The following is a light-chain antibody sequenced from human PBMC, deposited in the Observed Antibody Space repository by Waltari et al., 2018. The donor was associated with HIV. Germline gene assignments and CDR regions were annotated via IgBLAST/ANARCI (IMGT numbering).Light chain of an antibody. Sequence: TQSPSSLSASVGDRVTITCRASQSVSTYLNWYQYKPGKAPKLLIYAASSLQSGVPSRFSGSGSGTDFTLTISSLQRDDSATYYCQESHSSSLTFGGGTGVEI. CDR1: QSVSTY. V-gene: IGKV1-39*01. CDR2: AAS. J-gene: IGKJ4*01. CDR3: QESHSSSLT.